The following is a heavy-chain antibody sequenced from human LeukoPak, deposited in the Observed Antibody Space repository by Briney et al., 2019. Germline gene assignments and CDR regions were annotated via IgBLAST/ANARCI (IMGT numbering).Heavy chain of an antibody. CDR3: ARGRGTTSSNFDY. V-gene: IGHV1-2*02. J-gene: IGHJ4*02. CDR1: GYTFTGYY. CDR2: INPNNGGT. Sequence: APVKVSCKASGYTFTGYYMHWVRQAPGQGLEWMGWINPNNGGTNYAQKFRGRVTMTRDTSISTAYMELSRLTSDDTAVYYCARGRGTTSSNFDYWGQGTLVTVSS. D-gene: IGHD2-2*01.